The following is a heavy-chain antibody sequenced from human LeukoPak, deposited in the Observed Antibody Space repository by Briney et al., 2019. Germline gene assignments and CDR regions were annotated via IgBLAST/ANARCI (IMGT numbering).Heavy chain of an antibody. CDR1: GFSFSGSY. Sequence: PGGSLRLSCAASGFSFSGSYMNWIRQSPGKELEWIAYISSRGDIIKYADSVKGRFTISRDNAKNSLYLKMNSLRVDDTAMYYCARGDAPGTYHMDVWGKGTSVTVSS. CDR2: ISSRGDII. D-gene: IGHD3-10*01. J-gene: IGHJ6*03. V-gene: IGHV3-11*04. CDR3: ARGDAPGTYHMDV.